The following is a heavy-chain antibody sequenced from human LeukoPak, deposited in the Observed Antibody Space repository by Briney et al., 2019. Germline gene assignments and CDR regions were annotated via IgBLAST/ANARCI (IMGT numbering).Heavy chain of an antibody. J-gene: IGHJ4*02. D-gene: IGHD6-19*01. Sequence: GGSLRLSCAASGFTFSTYSMNWVRQAPGKGLEWVSYISSSSTTIYHAASVKGRFTISRDNAKNSLYLQMNSLRDEDTAMYYCATYAVACTEYWGQGTLLTVSS. CDR2: ISSSSTTI. V-gene: IGHV3-48*02. CDR3: ATYAVACTEY. CDR1: GFTFSTYS.